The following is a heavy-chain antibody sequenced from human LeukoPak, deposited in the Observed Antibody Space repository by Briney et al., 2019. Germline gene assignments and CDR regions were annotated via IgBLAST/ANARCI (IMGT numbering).Heavy chain of an antibody. CDR2: INPNSGGT. Sequence: ASVKVSCKASGYTFTGYYMHWVRQAPGQGLEWMGWINPNSGGTNYAQKFQGRVTMTRDTSISTAYMELSRLRSDDTAVYYCARGSGVVGASDYFDYWGQGTLVTVSS. D-gene: IGHD1-26*01. V-gene: IGHV1-2*02. CDR3: ARGSGVVGASDYFDY. J-gene: IGHJ4*02. CDR1: GYTFTGYY.